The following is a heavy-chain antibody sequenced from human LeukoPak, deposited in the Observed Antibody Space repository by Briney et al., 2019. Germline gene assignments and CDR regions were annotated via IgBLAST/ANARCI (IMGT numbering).Heavy chain of an antibody. J-gene: IGHJ6*02. Sequence: SETLSLTCTVSGGSISSYYWSWIRQPPGKGLEWIGYIYYSGSTNYNPSLKSRVTISVDTSKNQFSLKLSSVTAADTAVYYCARQGVAVAGIYYGMDVWGQGTTVTVSS. CDR1: GGSISSYY. CDR2: IYYSGST. V-gene: IGHV4-59*08. D-gene: IGHD6-19*01. CDR3: ARQGVAVAGIYYGMDV.